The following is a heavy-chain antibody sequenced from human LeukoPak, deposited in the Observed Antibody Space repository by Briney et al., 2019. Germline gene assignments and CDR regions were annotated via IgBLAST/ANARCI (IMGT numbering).Heavy chain of an antibody. CDR1: GYTFTGYY. V-gene: IGHV1-2*02. J-gene: IGHJ4*02. Sequence: ASVKVSCKASGYTFTGYYMHWVRQAPGQGLEWTGWINPNSGGTNYAQKFQGRVTMTRDTSISTAYIELSRLRSDDTAVYYCARNADMVRGVITAGSYFDYWGQGTLVPVSS. D-gene: IGHD3-10*01. CDR2: INPNSGGT. CDR3: ARNADMVRGVITAGSYFDY.